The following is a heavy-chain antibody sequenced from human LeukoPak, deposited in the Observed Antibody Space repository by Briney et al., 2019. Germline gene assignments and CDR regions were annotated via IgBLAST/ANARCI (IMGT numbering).Heavy chain of an antibody. CDR1: GYTFTGYY. J-gene: IGHJ4*02. Sequence: ASVKVSCKASGYTFTGYYMHWVRQAPGKGLEWMGWINPNSGGTNYAEKFQGRVTMTRDTSISTAYMELSRLRSDDTAVYYCARGGVMIVATIGLDYWGQGTLVTVSS. CDR3: ARGGVMIVATIGLDY. CDR2: INPNSGGT. V-gene: IGHV1-2*02. D-gene: IGHD5-12*01.